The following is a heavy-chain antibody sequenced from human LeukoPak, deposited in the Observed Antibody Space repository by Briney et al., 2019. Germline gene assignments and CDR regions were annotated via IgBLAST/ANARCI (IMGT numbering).Heavy chain of an antibody. D-gene: IGHD2-2*01. J-gene: IGHJ4*02. Sequence: GGSLRLSCAASGFTFSSYGMHWVRQAPGKGLEWVAVISYDGSNKYYADSVKGRFTISRDNSKNTLYLQMNSLRAEDTAVYYCARDYHGLDYWGQGTLVTVSS. CDR2: ISYDGSNK. CDR1: GFTFSSYG. CDR3: ARDYHGLDY. V-gene: IGHV3-30*03.